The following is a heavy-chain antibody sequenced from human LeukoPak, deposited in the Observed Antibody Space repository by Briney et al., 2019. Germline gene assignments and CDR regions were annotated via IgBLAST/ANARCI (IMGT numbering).Heavy chain of an antibody. CDR3: AKDGSPEYYYDSSGYPYYFDY. D-gene: IGHD3-22*01. CDR2: ISGSGGST. CDR1: GFSFSSYA. J-gene: IGHJ4*02. Sequence: PGGSLRLSCAASGFSFSSYAVSWVRQAPGKGLEWVSAISGSGGSTYCADSVKGRFTISRDNSKNTLYLQMNSLRAEDTAVYYCAKDGSPEYYYDSSGYPYYFDYWGQGTLVTVSS. V-gene: IGHV3-23*01.